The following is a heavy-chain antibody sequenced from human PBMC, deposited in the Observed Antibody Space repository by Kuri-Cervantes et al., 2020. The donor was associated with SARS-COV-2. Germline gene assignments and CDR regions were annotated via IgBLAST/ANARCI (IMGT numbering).Heavy chain of an antibody. D-gene: IGHD3-16*01. V-gene: IGHV3-7*03. J-gene: IGHJ6*02. CDR1: GITFSSYW. CDR2: IKQDGSET. Sequence: GGSLRLSCAGSGITFSSYWMNWVRQAPGKGLEWVANIKQDGSETYYVDSVKGRFTISRDNAKNSLFLQMNSLRAEDTAVYYCAKDLGDYGMDVWGQGTTVTVSS. CDR3: AKDLGDYGMDV.